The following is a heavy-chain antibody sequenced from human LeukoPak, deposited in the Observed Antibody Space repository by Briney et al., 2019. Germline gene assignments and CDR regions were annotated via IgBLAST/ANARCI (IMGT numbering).Heavy chain of an antibody. CDR3: ARVGAMVL. CDR2: INPNRGGT. J-gene: IGHJ4*02. V-gene: IGHV1-2*02. Sequence: GASVKVSCKASGDTFTGYYMHWVRQAPGQAREWMGWINPNRGGTIYAQKFQGRVTMTRDKSISTAYMDLSSLRSDAAAVYFCARVGAMVLWGQGTLVTVSS. D-gene: IGHD5-18*01. CDR1: GDTFTGYY.